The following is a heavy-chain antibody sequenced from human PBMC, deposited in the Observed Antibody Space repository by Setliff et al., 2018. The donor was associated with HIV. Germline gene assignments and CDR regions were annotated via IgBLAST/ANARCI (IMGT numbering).Heavy chain of an antibody. J-gene: IGHJ6*03. CDR2: INHSGGT. CDR1: GGSFSGYY. V-gene: IGHV4-34*01. Sequence: PSETLSLTCAVYGGSFSGYYWSWIRQSPGKGLEWIGEINHSGGTKYNPSLKSRVTISVDTSKNQFSLKLSSVTAADTAVYYCARGTAYYNFWSGYSQDYYYYMDVWGKGTTVTVSS. CDR3: ARGTAYYNFWSGYSQDYYYYMDV. D-gene: IGHD3-3*01.